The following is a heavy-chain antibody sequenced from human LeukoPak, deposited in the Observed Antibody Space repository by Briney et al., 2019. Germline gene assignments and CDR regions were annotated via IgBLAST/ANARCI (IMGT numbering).Heavy chain of an antibody. Sequence: GGSLRLSCAASGFTFSSYAMSWVRQAPGKGLEWVSAISGSGGSTYYADSVKGLYTISRDNSKNTLYLQMNSLRAEDTAVYYCAKDLTRCSSPSCYTFLDYWGQGTLVTVSS. V-gene: IGHV3-23*01. CDR3: AKDLTRCSSPSCYTFLDY. CDR1: GFTFSSYA. D-gene: IGHD2-2*02. J-gene: IGHJ4*02. CDR2: ISGSGGST.